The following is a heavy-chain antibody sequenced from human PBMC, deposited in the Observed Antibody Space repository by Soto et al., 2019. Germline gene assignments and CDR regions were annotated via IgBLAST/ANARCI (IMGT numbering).Heavy chain of an antibody. D-gene: IGHD4-17*01. CDR3: ARQYGGNYWYFDL. Sequence: QVQLVESGGGVVQPGRSLRLSCAASGFSFSSYAMHWVRQAPGKGLEWVAVISYDGSNKYYADSVKGRFTISRDHSKNTLYLKMNSLRAEDTAVFYCARQYGGNYWYFDLWGRGTLVTVSS. CDR1: GFSFSSYA. V-gene: IGHV3-30-3*01. J-gene: IGHJ2*01. CDR2: ISYDGSNK.